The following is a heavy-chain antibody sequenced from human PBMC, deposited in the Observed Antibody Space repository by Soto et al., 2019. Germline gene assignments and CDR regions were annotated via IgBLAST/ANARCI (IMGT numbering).Heavy chain of an antibody. CDR2: IYSGGST. CDR1: GFTVSSNY. Sequence: GGSLRLSCAASGFTVSSNYMSWVRQAPGKGLEWVSVIYSGGSTYYADSVKGRFTISRDNSKNTLYLQMNSLRAEDTVVYYCAKDLDGGTYYYDSRTTTAFQHWGQGTLVTVSS. D-gene: IGHD3-22*01. V-gene: IGHV3-66*01. J-gene: IGHJ1*01. CDR3: AKDLDGGTYYYDSRTTTAFQH.